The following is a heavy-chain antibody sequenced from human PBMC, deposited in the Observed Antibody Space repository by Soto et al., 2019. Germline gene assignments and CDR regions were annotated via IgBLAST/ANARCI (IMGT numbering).Heavy chain of an antibody. CDR2: IYYSGST. CDR3: ARDRGNSGWPLFDS. Sequence: TSETLSLTCTVSGGSISSYYWSWIRQPPGKGLEWIGYIYYSGSTNYNPSLKSRVTISVDTSKNQFSLKLSSVTAEDTAVYYCARDRGNSGWPLFDSWGQGTLVTVSS. D-gene: IGHD5-12*01. V-gene: IGHV4-59*12. CDR1: GGSISSYY. J-gene: IGHJ5*01.